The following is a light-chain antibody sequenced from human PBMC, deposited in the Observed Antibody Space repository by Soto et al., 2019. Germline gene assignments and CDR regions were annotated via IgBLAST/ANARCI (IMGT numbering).Light chain of an antibody. CDR1: QSIRYW. V-gene: IGKV1-5*01. CDR2: DAS. Sequence: DIQMTQSPSTLSASVGDRVTITYRASQSIRYWVAWYQQKPGKAPKLLIYDASSLESGVPSRFSGSGSGTEFTLTISSLQPDDFATYYCQQYNSYSTFGQGTKVDNK. CDR3: QQYNSYST. J-gene: IGKJ1*01.